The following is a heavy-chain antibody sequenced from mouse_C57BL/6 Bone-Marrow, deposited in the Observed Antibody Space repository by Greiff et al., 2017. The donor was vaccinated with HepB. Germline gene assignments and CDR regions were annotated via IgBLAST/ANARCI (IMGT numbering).Heavy chain of an antibody. CDR3: TRLPFYYGSSHWYFDV. J-gene: IGHJ1*03. CDR2: IDPETGGT. Sequence: QVQLQQSGAELVRPGASVTLSCKASGYTFTDYEMHWVKQTPVHGLEWIGAIDPETGGTAYNQKFKGKAILTADKSSSTAYMELRSLTSEDSAVYYCTRLPFYYGSSHWYFDVWGTGTTVTVSS. D-gene: IGHD1-1*01. CDR1: GYTFTDYE. V-gene: IGHV1-15*01.